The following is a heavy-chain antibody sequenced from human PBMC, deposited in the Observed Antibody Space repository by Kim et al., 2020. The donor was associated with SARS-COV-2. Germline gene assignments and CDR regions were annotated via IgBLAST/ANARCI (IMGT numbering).Heavy chain of an antibody. Sequence: SVKVSCKASGGTFSSYAISWVRQAPGQGLEWMGRIIPILGIANYAQKFQGRVTITADKSTSTAYMELSSLRSEDTAVYYCARPNLTRYNWNDPGKNPGDLDYWGQGTLVTVSS. J-gene: IGHJ4*02. CDR1: GGTFSSYA. CDR2: IIPILGIA. CDR3: ARPNLTRYNWNDPGKNPGDLDY. D-gene: IGHD1-20*01. V-gene: IGHV1-69*04.